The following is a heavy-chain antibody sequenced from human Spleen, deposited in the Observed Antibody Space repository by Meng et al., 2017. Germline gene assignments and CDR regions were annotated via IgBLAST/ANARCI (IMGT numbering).Heavy chain of an antibody. J-gene: IGHJ4*02. V-gene: IGHV3-11*04. CDR3: SRDRRYDIFGVVDY. Sequence: GGSLRLSCAASGFTFSDHYMSWIRQAPGKGLEWISYISSSGNTIYYTDSVKGRFTISRDNAKNSLYLQMNSLRAEDTAVYYCSRDRRYDIFGVVDYWGQGTLVTVSS. CDR1: GFTFSDHY. CDR2: ISSSGNTI. D-gene: IGHD3-9*01.